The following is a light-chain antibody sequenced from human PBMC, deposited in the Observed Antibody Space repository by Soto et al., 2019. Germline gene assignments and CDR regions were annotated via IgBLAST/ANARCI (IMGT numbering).Light chain of an antibody. V-gene: IGLV2-23*01. Sequence: QSVLTQPASVSGSPGQSITISCTGTSSDVGSYNLVSWYQQHTAQAPKLMIYEGSKRPSGVSNRFSGSKSGTTASRTISRLQAEVEADYYCCSYAGSSTHLVFGGGTKLTVL. CDR3: CSYAGSSTHLV. CDR1: SSDVGSYNL. J-gene: IGLJ2*01. CDR2: EGS.